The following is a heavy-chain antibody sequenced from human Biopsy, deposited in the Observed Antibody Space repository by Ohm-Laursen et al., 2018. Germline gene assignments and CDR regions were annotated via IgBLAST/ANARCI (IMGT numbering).Heavy chain of an antibody. Sequence: GSLSLSCAASGFTFSDYWMSWVRQSPEKGLEWVANIKQDGSEKNYVDSVEGRFTISRDNTKNSLYLQMDSMRVEDTAVYYCGRGRVDWGSWGQGARVTVSS. D-gene: IGHD3-16*01. J-gene: IGHJ5*02. CDR1: GFTFSDYW. CDR3: GRGRVDWGS. CDR2: IKQDGSEK. V-gene: IGHV3-7*02.